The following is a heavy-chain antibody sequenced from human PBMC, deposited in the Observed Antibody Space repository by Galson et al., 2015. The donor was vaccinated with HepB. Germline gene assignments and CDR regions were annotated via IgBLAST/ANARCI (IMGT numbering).Heavy chain of an antibody. CDR1: DYRFTTNFA. CDR3: ARGGMTSFGWPTFDY. J-gene: IGHJ4*02. V-gene: IGHV1-18*01. D-gene: IGHD6-19*01. CDR2: ISPHNRNT. Sequence: SVKVSCKASDYRFTTNFAINWVRQAPGQGLEWMGWISPHNRNTDYGQKFQGRVTMTTDTSTSTVYMELRSLTSDDTALYYCARGGMTSFGWPTFDYWGQGTLITVSP.